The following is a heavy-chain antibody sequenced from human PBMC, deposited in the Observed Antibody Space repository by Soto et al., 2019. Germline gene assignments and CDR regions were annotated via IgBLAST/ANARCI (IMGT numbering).Heavy chain of an antibody. Sequence: ASVKVSCKVSGYTLTELSMHWVRQAPGKGLEWMGGFDPEDGETIYAQKFQGRVTMTEDTSTDTAYMELSSLRSEDTAVYYCATGQRGPYYYDSSGYLFDYWGQGTLVTVSS. CDR1: GYTLTELS. CDR3: ATGQRGPYYYDSSGYLFDY. D-gene: IGHD3-22*01. V-gene: IGHV1-24*01. J-gene: IGHJ4*02. CDR2: FDPEDGET.